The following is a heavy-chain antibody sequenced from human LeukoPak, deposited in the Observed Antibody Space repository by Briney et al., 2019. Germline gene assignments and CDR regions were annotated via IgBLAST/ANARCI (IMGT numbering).Heavy chain of an antibody. V-gene: IGHV5-51*01. J-gene: IGHJ4*02. CDR3: ARSHYYSSGSYSTSLDY. D-gene: IGHD3-10*01. Sequence: GESLKISCKGSGYSFTTYWIGWVRQMPGKGLEWMGIIYPGDSDTRYSPSFQGQVTISADKSIDTAYLQWSSLKASDTAMYYCARSHYYSSGSYSTSLDYWGQGTLVTVSS. CDR1: GYSFTTYW. CDR2: IYPGDSDT.